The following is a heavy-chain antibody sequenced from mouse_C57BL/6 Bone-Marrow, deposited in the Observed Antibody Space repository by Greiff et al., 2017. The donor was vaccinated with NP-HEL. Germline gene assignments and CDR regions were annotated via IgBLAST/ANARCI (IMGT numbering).Heavy chain of an antibody. Sequence: QVQLQQSGAELARPGASVKLSCKASGYTFTSYGISWVKQSPGQGLAWIGEIYPSSGNTYYNEKFKGKATLTADKSSSTAYMELRSLTSEDSAVYVCARTPYGNYVYAMDDWGQGTSVTVAS. J-gene: IGHJ4*01. CDR1: GYTFTSYG. V-gene: IGHV1-81*01. CDR3: ARTPYGNYVYAMDD. D-gene: IGHD2-1*01. CDR2: IYPSSGNT.